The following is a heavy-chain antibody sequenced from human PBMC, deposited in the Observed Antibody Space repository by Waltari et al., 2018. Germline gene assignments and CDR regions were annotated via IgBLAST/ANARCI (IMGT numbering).Heavy chain of an antibody. CDR3: AKDRTGPYSITALDS. V-gene: IGHV3-23*01. CDR2: ISGSGGTT. CDR1: GFPFSSYV. J-gene: IGHJ4*02. D-gene: IGHD4-4*01. Sequence: EVQLLESGGGLIQPGGSLRLSCAASGFPFSSYVMSWVRPAPGKGLEWVSAISGSGGTTYYADSVKGRFTISRDNSKNTVYLQMNSLRAEDTAVYYCAKDRTGPYSITALDSWGQGTLVTVSS.